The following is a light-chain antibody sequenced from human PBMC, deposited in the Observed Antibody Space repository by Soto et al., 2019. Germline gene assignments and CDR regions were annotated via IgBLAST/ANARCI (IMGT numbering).Light chain of an antibody. Sequence: QSALTQPRSVSGSPGQSVTISCTGTTGDVGRYSFVSWYQQHPGKAPKLILYDIYKRPSGVPDRLSGSKSGNTASLTISGLQAEDVTDYYCCSHAGSSVVFGTGTKLTVL. CDR1: TGDVGRYSF. V-gene: IGLV2-11*01. CDR3: CSHAGSSVV. CDR2: DIY. J-gene: IGLJ1*01.